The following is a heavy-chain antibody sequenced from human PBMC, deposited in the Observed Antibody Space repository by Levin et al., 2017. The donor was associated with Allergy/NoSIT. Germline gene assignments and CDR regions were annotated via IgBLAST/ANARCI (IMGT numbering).Heavy chain of an antibody. CDR2: IYYSGST. Sequence: SETLSLTCTVSGGSISSGGYYWSWIRQHPGKGLEWIGYIYYSGSTYYNPSLKSRVTISVDTSKNQFSLKLSSVTAADTAVYYCARAKAASAFVLDYDILTGYPWELTIFDYWGQGTLVTVSS. J-gene: IGHJ4*02. CDR3: ARAKAASAFVLDYDILTGYPWELTIFDY. D-gene: IGHD3-9*01. CDR1: GGSISSGGYY. V-gene: IGHV4-31*03.